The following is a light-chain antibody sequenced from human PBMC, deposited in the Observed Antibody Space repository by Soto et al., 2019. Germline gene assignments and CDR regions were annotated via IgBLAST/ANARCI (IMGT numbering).Light chain of an antibody. J-gene: IGLJ2*01. CDR2: ANS. CDR1: SSNIGAGYD. V-gene: IGLV1-40*01. Sequence: QSVLTQPPSVSGAPGQRVTISCTGSSSNIGAGYDVHWYQQLPGTAPRLLIYANSDRPSGVPDRFSGSKSGTSASLVITGLQAEDEADYYCQSYDNSLSGDVVFGGGTKLTVL. CDR3: QSYDNSLSGDVV.